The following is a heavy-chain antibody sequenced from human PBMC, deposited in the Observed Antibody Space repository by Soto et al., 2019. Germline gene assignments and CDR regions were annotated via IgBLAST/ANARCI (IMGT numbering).Heavy chain of an antibody. J-gene: IGHJ6*03. D-gene: IGHD6-13*01. Sequence: GGSLRLSCAASGFTFSSYGMHWVRQAPGKGLEWAAVISYDGSNKYYADSVKGRFTISRDNSKNTLYLQMNSLRAEDTAVYYCAKTLYSSSWYERYYMDVWGKGTTVTVSS. V-gene: IGHV3-30*18. CDR2: ISYDGSNK. CDR3: AKTLYSSSWYERYYMDV. CDR1: GFTFSSYG.